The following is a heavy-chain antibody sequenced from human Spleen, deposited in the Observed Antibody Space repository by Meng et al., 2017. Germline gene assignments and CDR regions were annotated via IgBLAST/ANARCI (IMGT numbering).Heavy chain of an antibody. J-gene: IGHJ5*02. Sequence: QLQLQESGPGLVKPSETLSLICSVSGDSITSSLYSWAWIRQPPGKGLEWIGSIGHSGITYYTPSLKSRVTVSIDTSKSQFSLKLTSVTAADTAVYYCVRSSGWVRTGFDPWGQGTLVTVSS. D-gene: IGHD6-19*01. CDR3: VRSSGWVRTGFDP. V-gene: IGHV4-39*01. CDR1: GDSITSSLYS. CDR2: IGHSGIT.